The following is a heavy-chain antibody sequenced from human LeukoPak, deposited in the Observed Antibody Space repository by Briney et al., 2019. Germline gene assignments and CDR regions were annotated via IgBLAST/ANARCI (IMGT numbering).Heavy chain of an antibody. V-gene: IGHV1-24*01. CDR2: FDPEDGET. CDR3: ATYLTAAGFDY. J-gene: IGHJ4*02. Sequence: XVSGYTLTELSMXXVRQAPGKGXXWMGGFDPEDGETIYAQKFQGRVTMTEDTSTDTAYMELSSLRSEDTAVHYCATYLTAAGFDYWGQGTLVTVSS. CDR1: GYTLTELS. D-gene: IGHD6-13*01.